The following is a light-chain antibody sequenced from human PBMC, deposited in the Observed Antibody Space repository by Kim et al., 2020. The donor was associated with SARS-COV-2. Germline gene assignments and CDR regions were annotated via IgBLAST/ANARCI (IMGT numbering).Light chain of an antibody. CDR2: WTS. CDR3: QQYYSSPYT. V-gene: IGKV4-1*01. J-gene: IGKJ2*01. Sequence: ATINCKSSQSLLYSSNNKNYFAWYQQKPGQPPKLLIYWTSSRASGVPDRFSGSGSETDFSLTITSLQAEDVAVYYCQQYYSSPYTFGQGTKLEIK. CDR1: QSLLYSSNNKNY.